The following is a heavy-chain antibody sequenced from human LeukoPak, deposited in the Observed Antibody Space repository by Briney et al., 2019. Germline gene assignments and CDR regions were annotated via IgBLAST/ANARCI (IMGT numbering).Heavy chain of an antibody. J-gene: IGHJ3*02. CDR1: GGSVTSSSFY. Sequence: SETLSLTCTLSGGSVTSSSFYWAWIRQPPGKGLECIGTINYSGITHYNSPLKSRVTISVDTPKNQFSLKLNSVTAADTAVYFCAKSGPAAGRPDAFDIWGQGTMVTVSS. V-gene: IGHV4-39*07. D-gene: IGHD2-2*01. CDR3: AKSGPAAGRPDAFDI. CDR2: INYSGIT.